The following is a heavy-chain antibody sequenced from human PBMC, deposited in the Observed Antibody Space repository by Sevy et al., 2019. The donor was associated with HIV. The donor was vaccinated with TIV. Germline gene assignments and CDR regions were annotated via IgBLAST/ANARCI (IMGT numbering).Heavy chain of an antibody. CDR1: GGSISSLNYY. CDR3: ARDNAYLTSDAFDI. J-gene: IGHJ3*02. CDR2: ISYSGRT. V-gene: IGHV4-31*03. Sequence: SETLSLTCTVSGGSISSLNYYWTWIRQHPGKGLEWTGYISYSGRTNYNPSLKSRVTISVDTSKNQFSLKLSSVTAADTAVYYCARDNAYLTSDAFDIWGQGTMVTVSS. D-gene: IGHD1-26*01.